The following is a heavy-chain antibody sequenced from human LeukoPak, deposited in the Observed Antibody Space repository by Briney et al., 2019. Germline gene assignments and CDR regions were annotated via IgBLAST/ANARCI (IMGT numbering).Heavy chain of an antibody. CDR3: TSSIGTFDY. V-gene: IGHV3-74*03. J-gene: IGHJ4*02. CDR1: GLICSEYW. D-gene: IGHD2-2*01. Sequence: PGGPLRLSCAASGLICSEYWMYCVRQAAGRVLVWVAGISKDGGSTEYAAFVKGRCTISRDNNKNTLYLQMNGLTVDDTAVYYCTSSIGTFDYWGLGAQVTVSS. CDR2: ISKDGGST.